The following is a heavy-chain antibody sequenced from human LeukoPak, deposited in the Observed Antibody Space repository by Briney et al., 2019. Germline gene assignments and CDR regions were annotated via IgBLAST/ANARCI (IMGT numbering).Heavy chain of an antibody. D-gene: IGHD3-9*01. CDR1: GGSISSSNW. CDR3: ARPQSYDILTGYSN. Sequence: SETLSLTCAVSGGSISSSNWWSWVRQPPGKGLEWIGSIYYRGNTYYNPSLKSRVTISVDTSKNHFSLKLSSVTAADTAVYYCARPQSYDILTGYSNWGQGTLVTVSS. V-gene: IGHV4-39*02. CDR2: IYYRGNT. J-gene: IGHJ4*02.